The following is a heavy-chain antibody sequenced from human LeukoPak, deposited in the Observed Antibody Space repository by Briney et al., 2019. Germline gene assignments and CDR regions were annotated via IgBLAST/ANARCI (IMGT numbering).Heavy chain of an antibody. J-gene: IGHJ4*02. V-gene: IGHV3-9*01. CDR1: GFTFDDYA. Sequence: GRSLRLSCAASGFTFDDYAMHWVRQAPGKGLEGVSGISWNSGSIVYADSVKGRFTISRDNAKNSLYLQMNSLRAEDAALYYCAKDPYYYDSSGYLDYWGQGTLVTVSS. CDR3: AKDPYYYDSSGYLDY. D-gene: IGHD3-22*01. CDR2: ISWNSGSI.